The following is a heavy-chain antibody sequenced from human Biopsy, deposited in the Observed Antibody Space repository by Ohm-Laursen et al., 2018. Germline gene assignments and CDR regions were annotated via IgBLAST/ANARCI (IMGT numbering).Heavy chain of an antibody. CDR3: ARGSNDFGGLYFPP. V-gene: IGHV4-61*03. Sequence: SETLSLTCPVSGGSIGGSGDYWSWIRQPPGKGLEWIGYISDTGTTNYNPSLRGRVAISVDTSRNHFSLRLSSLTAADTAVYYCARGSNDFGGLYFPPWGQGTLVTVTS. CDR2: ISDTGTT. CDR1: GGSIGGSGDY. J-gene: IGHJ5*02. D-gene: IGHD4-23*01.